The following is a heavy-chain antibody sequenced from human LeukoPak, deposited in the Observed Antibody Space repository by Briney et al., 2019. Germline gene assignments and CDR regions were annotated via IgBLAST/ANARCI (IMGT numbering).Heavy chain of an antibody. CDR1: GYTFTSYD. CDR2: MNPNSGNT. CDR3: ARGLRSYYGSGSYGPFDY. D-gene: IGHD3-10*01. Sequence: ASVKVSCKASGYTFTSYDINWVPQATGQGLEWMGWMNPNSGNTGYAQKFQGRVTITRNTSISTAYMELSSLRSEDTAVYYCARGLRSYYGSGSYGPFDYWGQGTLVTVSS. J-gene: IGHJ4*02. V-gene: IGHV1-8*03.